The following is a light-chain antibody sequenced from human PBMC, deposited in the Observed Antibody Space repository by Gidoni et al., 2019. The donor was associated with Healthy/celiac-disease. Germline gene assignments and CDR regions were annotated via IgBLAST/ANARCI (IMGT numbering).Light chain of an antibody. CDR2: QDS. V-gene: IGLV3-1*01. CDR1: KLGDKY. J-gene: IGLJ1*01. CDR3: QAWDSSTDYV. Sequence: SYELTQPPSVSVSPGQTASITCSGDKLGDKYACWYQKKPGQSPVLVIYQDSKRPSGIPERFSGSISGNTATLTISGTQAMDEADYYCQAWDSSTDYVFGTGTKVTVL.